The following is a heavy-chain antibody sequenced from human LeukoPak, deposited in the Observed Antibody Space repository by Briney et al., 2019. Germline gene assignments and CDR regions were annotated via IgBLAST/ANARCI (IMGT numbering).Heavy chain of an antibody. CDR2: INPNSGGT. J-gene: IGHJ1*01. V-gene: IGHV1-2*02. D-gene: IGHD6-13*01. Sequence: ASVKVSCKASGYTFTGYYMHWVRQAPGQGLEWMGWINPNSGGTNYAQKFQGRVTMTRDTSISTAYMELSRLRSDDTAVYYCARDSSSWREYFQHWGQGTLVTVSS. CDR3: ARDSSSWREYFQH. CDR1: GYTFTGYY.